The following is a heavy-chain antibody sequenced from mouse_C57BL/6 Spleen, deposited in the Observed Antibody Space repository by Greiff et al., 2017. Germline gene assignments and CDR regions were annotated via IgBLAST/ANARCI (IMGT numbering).Heavy chain of an antibody. CDR2: IDPETGGT. J-gene: IGHJ2*01. V-gene: IGHV1-15*01. CDR1: GYTFTDYE. CDR3: TRWGYYYCDY. Sequence: QVQLQQSGAELVRPGASVTLSCKASGYTFTDYEMHWVKQTPVHGLEWIGAIDPETGGTAYNQKFKGKAILTADKSSSTSYMELRSLTSKDSAVYYCTRWGYYYCDYWGQGTTLTVSS. D-gene: IGHD3-1*01.